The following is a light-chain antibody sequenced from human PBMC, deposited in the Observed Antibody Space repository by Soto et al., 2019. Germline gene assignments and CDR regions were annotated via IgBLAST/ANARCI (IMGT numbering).Light chain of an antibody. V-gene: IGLV2-14*01. CDR2: DVT. J-gene: IGLJ2*01. CDR3: SSYTSTSSLI. Sequence: QSVLIQPASVSGSPGQSITISCTGTSSDVGGYNYVSWYQQHPGKAPKLMIYDVTSRPSGVSHRFSGSKSGNTASLTISGLQAEDEADYYCSSYTSTSSLIFGGGTQLTVL. CDR1: SSDVGGYNY.